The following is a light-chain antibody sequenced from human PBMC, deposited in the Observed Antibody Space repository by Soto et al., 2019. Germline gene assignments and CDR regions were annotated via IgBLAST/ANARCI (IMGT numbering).Light chain of an antibody. CDR2: EVN. Sequence: QSALTQPPSASGSPGQSVTISCTGTSSDVGNYDSVSWYQHHPGKAPQAVIYEVNKRPSGVPDRFSGSKSGNTASLTVSGLQAEDEGDYYCSAYAGSNNDVFGTGTKVTVL. CDR1: SSDVGNYDS. CDR3: SAYAGSNNDV. J-gene: IGLJ1*01. V-gene: IGLV2-8*01.